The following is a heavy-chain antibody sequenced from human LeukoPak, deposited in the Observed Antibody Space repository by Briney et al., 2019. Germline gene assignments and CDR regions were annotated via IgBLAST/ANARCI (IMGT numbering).Heavy chain of an antibody. V-gene: IGHV4-30-2*01. D-gene: IGHD2-15*01. Sequence: PSQTLSLTCTVSGGSISSGGYYWSWIRQPPGKGLEWIGEINHSGSTNYNPSLKSRVTISVDTSKNQFSLKLSSVTAADTAVYYCARDPRYCSGGSCFGYWGQGTLVTVSS. CDR1: GGSISSGGYY. CDR2: INHSGST. J-gene: IGHJ4*02. CDR3: ARDPRYCSGGSCFGY.